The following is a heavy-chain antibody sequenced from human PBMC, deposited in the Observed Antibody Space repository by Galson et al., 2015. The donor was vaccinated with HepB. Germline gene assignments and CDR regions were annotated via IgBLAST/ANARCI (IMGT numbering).Heavy chain of an antibody. CDR1: GFTVSSNY. D-gene: IGHD2-15*01. CDR3: ARAPVVVTGGY. J-gene: IGHJ4*02. Sequence: SLRLSCAASGFTVSSNYMSWVRQAPGKGLEWVSVIYSGGSTYYADSVKGRFTISRDNSKNTLYLQMNSLRAEDTAVYYCARAPVVVTGGYWGQGTLATVSS. CDR2: IYSGGST. V-gene: IGHV3-66*02.